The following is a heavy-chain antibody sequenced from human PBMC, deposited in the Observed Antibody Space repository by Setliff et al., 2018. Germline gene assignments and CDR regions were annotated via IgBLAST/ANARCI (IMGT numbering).Heavy chain of an antibody. Sequence: NPSETLSLTCTVSGGSISSGNYYWIWIRQPAGKALEWLGHIFARGSMNYNPSLRSRITISQDRSENQFSLTLSSVTAADTAVYYCARGSEFYYGSGTIDSWGPGTLVTVSS. J-gene: IGHJ4*02. CDR3: ARGSEFYYGSGTIDS. CDR1: GGSISSGNYY. V-gene: IGHV4-61*09. CDR2: IFARGSM. D-gene: IGHD3-10*01.